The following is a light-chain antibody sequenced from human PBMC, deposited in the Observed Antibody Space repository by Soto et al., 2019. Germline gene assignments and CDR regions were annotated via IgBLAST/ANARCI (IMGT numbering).Light chain of an antibody. CDR1: QSVSTN. Sequence: EIVMTQSPATLSVPPGERATLSCRASQSVSTNFAWYQQRPCQAPRLLFYGASIRATAVPARFSASGSGTDFTLTVSSLEPEDFAVYYCQQRSNWPLTFGGGTKVDIK. V-gene: IGKV3-11*01. CDR3: QQRSNWPLT. J-gene: IGKJ4*01. CDR2: GAS.